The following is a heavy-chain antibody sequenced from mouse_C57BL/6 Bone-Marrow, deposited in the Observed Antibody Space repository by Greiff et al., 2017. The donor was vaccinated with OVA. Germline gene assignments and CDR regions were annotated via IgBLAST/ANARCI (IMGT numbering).Heavy chain of an antibody. J-gene: IGHJ3*01. D-gene: IGHD2-2*01. CDR2: ISYDGSN. CDR3: AREGVTEAWFAY. CDR1: GYSITSGYY. Sequence: EVKLMESGPGLVKPSQSLSLTCSVTGYSITSGYYWNWIRQFPGNKLEWMGYISYDGSNHYNPSLKNRISITRDTSKNQFFLKLNSVTTEDTATYYCAREGVTEAWFAYWGQGTLVTVSA. V-gene: IGHV3-6*01.